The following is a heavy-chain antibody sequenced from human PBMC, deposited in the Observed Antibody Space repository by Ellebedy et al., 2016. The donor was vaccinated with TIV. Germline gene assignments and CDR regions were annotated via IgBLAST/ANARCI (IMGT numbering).Heavy chain of an antibody. V-gene: IGHV3-11*01. CDR2: IGGSDNIV. CDR3: AKGPQYQLLD. Sequence: GGSLRLXXAASGFTFTNYYMSWIRQAPGKGLEWVSYIGGSDNIVYYKDSVEGRFTISRDNAKSTLYLQINSLRAEDTAMYYCAKGPQYQLLDWGQGTLVTVSS. CDR1: GFTFTNYY. J-gene: IGHJ4*02. D-gene: IGHD2-2*01.